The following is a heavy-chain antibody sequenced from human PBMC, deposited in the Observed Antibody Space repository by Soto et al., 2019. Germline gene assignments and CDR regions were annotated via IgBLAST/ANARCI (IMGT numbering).Heavy chain of an antibody. CDR3: DRIDTLGPEAFDI. J-gene: IGHJ3*02. CDR1: GGSISSYY. CDR2: IYYSGST. Sequence: SETLSLTCTVSGGSISSYYWSWIRQPPGKGLEWIGYIYYSGSTNYNPSLKSRVTISVDTSKNQFSLKLSSVTAADTAVYYCDRIDTLGPEAFDIWGQGTMVNVSS. V-gene: IGHV4-59*08.